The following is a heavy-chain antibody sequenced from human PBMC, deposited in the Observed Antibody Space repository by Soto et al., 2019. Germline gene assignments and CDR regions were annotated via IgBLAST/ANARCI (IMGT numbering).Heavy chain of an antibody. Sequence: QVQLQESGPGLVKPSQTLSLTCTVSGGSISSGGYYWSWIRQHPGKGLEWIGYIYYSGSTYYNPSLKSRVTISVDMSKNQFSLKLSAVTAADTAAYYCARVGMSTFAGADRDSGIDYWGKGTLVTVSS. J-gene: IGHJ4*02. CDR2: IYYSGST. V-gene: IGHV4-31*03. CDR1: GGSISSGGYY. CDR3: ARVGMSTFAGADRDSGIDY. D-gene: IGHD3-16*01.